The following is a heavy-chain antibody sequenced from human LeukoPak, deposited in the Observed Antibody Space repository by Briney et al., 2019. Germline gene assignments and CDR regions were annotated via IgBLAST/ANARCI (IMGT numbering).Heavy chain of an antibody. V-gene: IGHV3-48*02. Sequence: GGSLRLSCAASGFTVSSNYMSWVRQAPGKGLEWVSYISSSSSTIYYADSVKGRFTISRDNAKNSLYLQMNSLRDEDTAVYYCARDARIVATIISAIPYYYYGMDAWGQGTTVTVSS. J-gene: IGHJ6*02. CDR2: ISSSSSTI. D-gene: IGHD5-12*01. CDR3: ARDARIVATIISAIPYYYYGMDA. CDR1: GFTVSSNY.